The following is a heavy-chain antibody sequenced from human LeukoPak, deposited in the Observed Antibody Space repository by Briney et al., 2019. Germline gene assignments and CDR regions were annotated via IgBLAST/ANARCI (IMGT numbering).Heavy chain of an antibody. J-gene: IGHJ4*02. Sequence: SETLSLTCTVSGGSISRYYWSWIRQPPGKGLEWIGYIYNIGSTNYNPSLKSRVTISVDTSKNQFSLKLSSVTAADTAVYYCARGGRITGTTSLFDYWGQGTLVTVSS. V-gene: IGHV4-59*12. D-gene: IGHD1-20*01. CDR3: ARGGRITGTTSLFDY. CDR2: IYNIGST. CDR1: GGSISRYY.